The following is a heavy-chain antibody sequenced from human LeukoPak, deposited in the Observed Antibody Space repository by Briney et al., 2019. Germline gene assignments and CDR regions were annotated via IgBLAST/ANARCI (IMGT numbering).Heavy chain of an antibody. J-gene: IGHJ3*02. CDR1: GSTFSSYS. D-gene: IGHD6-13*01. V-gene: IGHV3-21*01. CDR2: ISSSSSYI. CDR3: ARAGGQQLLSAFDI. Sequence: GGSLRLSCAASGSTFSSYSMNWVRQAPGKGLEWVSSISSSSSYIYYADSVKGRFTISRDNAKNSLYLQMNSLRAEDTAVYYCARAGGQQLLSAFDIWGQGTIVTVSS.